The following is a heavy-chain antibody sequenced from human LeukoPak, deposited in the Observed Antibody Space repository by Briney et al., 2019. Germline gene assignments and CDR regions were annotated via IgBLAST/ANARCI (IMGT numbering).Heavy chain of an antibody. CDR2: INQDGSEK. CDR1: GLTFRRCW. Sequence: GGSLRLSCVASGLTFRRCWMSWVRQAPGKGLEWVANINQDGSEKYYVDSVKGRFTISRDNSNNSLYLQMSSLRAEDAAVYYCATDPRPDSGNFLGFDYWGQGTLVTVSS. CDR3: ATDPRPDSGNFLGFDY. J-gene: IGHJ4*02. D-gene: IGHD4-23*01. V-gene: IGHV3-7*01.